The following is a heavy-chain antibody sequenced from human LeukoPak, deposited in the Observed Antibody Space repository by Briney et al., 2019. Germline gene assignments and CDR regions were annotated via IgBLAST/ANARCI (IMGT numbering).Heavy chain of an antibody. J-gene: IGHJ4*02. D-gene: IGHD4-17*01. CDR2: FDPEDGET. CDR1: GYTLTELS. Sequence: ASVKVSCKVSGYTLTELSMHWVRQAPGEGLEWMGGFDPEDGETIYAQKFQGRVTMTEDTSTDTAYMELSSLRSEDTAVYYCATTTVTTQLASYWGQGTLVTVSS. CDR3: ATTTVTTQLASY. V-gene: IGHV1-24*01.